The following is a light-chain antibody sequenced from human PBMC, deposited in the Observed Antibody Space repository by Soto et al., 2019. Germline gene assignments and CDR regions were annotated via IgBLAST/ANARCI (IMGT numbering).Light chain of an antibody. J-gene: IGLJ3*02. Sequence: QSALTQPPSASGSPGQSVTISCTGTSSDAGGYNYVSWYQQHPGKAPQLMIYEVSKRPSGVPDRFSGSKSGNTASLTVSGLLAEDEADYYCSSYAGNSLWVFGGGTKLTVL. CDR3: SSYAGNSLWV. CDR2: EVS. V-gene: IGLV2-8*01. CDR1: SSDAGGYNY.